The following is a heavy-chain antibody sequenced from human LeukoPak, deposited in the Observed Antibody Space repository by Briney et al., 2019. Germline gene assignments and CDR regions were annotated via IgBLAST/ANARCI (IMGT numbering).Heavy chain of an antibody. V-gene: IGHV4-59*01. CDR1: GGSISSYY. Sequence: TASETLSLTCTVSGGSISSYYWSWIRQPPGKGLEWIGYIYYSGSTNYNPSLKSRVTISVDTCKNQFSLKLSSVTAADTAVYYCARVSGLRVGALDYWGQGTLVTVSS. CDR2: IYYSGST. D-gene: IGHD1-26*01. CDR3: ARVSGLRVGALDY. J-gene: IGHJ4*02.